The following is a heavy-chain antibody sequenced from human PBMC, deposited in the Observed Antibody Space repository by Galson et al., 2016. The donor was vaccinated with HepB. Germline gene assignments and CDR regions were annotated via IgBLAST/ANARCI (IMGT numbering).Heavy chain of an antibody. V-gene: IGHV3-33*01. CDR1: GLSFSVRG. Sequence: SLRLSCATSGLSFSVRGMHWVRQAPGKGLEWVAVIWNDGRTTYYDDSVKGRFIISRDNSRETLYLQMNSLRVDDTAIYYCATDGPPTVVVGAALDSWGQGTLVTVSS. J-gene: IGHJ5*01. D-gene: IGHD2-15*01. CDR2: IWNDGRTT. CDR3: ATDGPPTVVVGAALDS.